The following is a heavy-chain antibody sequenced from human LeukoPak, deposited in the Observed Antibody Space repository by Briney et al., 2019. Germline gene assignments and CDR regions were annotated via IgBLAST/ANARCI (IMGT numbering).Heavy chain of an antibody. CDR1: GFTFSSYG. J-gene: IGHJ5*02. D-gene: IGHD3-3*01. CDR2: ISYDGSNK. Sequence: GGSLRLSCAASGFTFSSYGMHWVRQAPGKGLEWVAVISYDGSNKYYADSVKGRFTISRDNSKNTLYLQMNSLRAEDTAVYYCARNGGYDFWSGYPNWFDPWGQGTLVTVSS. V-gene: IGHV3-30*03. CDR3: ARNGGYDFWSGYPNWFDP.